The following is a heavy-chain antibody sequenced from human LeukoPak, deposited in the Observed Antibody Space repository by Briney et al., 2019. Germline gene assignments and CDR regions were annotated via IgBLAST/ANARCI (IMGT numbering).Heavy chain of an antibody. D-gene: IGHD5-12*01. CDR3: ARATKAFDY. J-gene: IGHJ4*02. Sequence: GGSLRLSCAASGFTFSSYGMHWVRQAPGKGLEWVAVISYDGSNKYYADSVKGRFTISRDNSKNTLYLQMNGLRAEDTAVYYCARATKAFDYWGQGTLVTVSS. CDR2: ISYDGSNK. CDR1: GFTFSSYG. V-gene: IGHV3-30*03.